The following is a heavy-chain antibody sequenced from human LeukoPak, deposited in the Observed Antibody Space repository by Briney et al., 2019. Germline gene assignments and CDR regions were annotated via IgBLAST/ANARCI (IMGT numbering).Heavy chain of an antibody. CDR3: ARVNYYDSSGYQPFAFDI. CDR1: GGSISSSSYY. D-gene: IGHD3-22*01. Sequence: SETLSLTCTVSGGSISSSSYYWGWIRQPPGKGLEWIGSIYHSGSTYYNPSLKSRVTISVDTSKNQFSLKLSSVTAADTAVYYCARVNYYDSSGYQPFAFDIWGQGTMVTVSS. CDR2: IYHSGST. J-gene: IGHJ3*02. V-gene: IGHV4-39*07.